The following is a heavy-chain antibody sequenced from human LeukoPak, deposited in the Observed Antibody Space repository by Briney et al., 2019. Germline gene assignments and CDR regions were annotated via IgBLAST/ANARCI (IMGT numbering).Heavy chain of an antibody. D-gene: IGHD7-27*01. CDR3: AREYWGNLDY. V-gene: IGHV5-51*01. J-gene: IGHJ4*02. Sequence: GDSLKISCEASGNAFPNLWIGWVRQKPGKGLEYMGMISPGDSDTRYNPSFQGQVTIAAGKSISTAYLQWSSLKASDTAMYYCAREYWGNLDYWGQGTPVTVSS. CDR2: ISPGDSDT. CDR1: GNAFPNLW.